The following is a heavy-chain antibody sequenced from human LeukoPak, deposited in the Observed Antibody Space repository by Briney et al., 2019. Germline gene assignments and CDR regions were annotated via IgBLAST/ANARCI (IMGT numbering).Heavy chain of an antibody. J-gene: IGHJ4*02. CDR2: IKEDGSEK. D-gene: IGHD1-26*01. CDR1: GFTFSNYW. CDR3: ARGGQYHY. Sequence: GGSLRLSCAASGFTFSNYWMTWVRQAPGKGLEWVANIKEDGSEKYYVDSMEGRFTISRDNAENSLYLQMNSLRAEDTAVYYCARGGQYHYWGQGTLVTVSS. V-gene: IGHV3-7*01.